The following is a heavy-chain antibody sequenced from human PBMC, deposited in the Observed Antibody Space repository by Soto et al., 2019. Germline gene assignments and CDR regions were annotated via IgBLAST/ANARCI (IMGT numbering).Heavy chain of an antibody. J-gene: IGHJ4*02. CDR3: AILGTYYFDNSDNYFDF. V-gene: IGHV1-3*05. CDR1: GYTLTRYS. D-gene: IGHD3-22*01. Sequence: QVQLVQSGAEEMKPGASVKVSCKASGYTLTRYSIHWVRQAPGQRLEWMGWINAGNGNTKFSQKFQGRVTITRDTSASTPYMELRGLRSEDTAVYYCAILGTYYFDNSDNYFDFWGQGTLFTVSS. CDR2: INAGNGNT.